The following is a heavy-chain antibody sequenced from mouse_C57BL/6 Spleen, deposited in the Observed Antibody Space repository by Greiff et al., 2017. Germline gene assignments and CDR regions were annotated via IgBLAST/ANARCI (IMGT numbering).Heavy chain of an antibody. CDR3: ARRRGSYYAMDY. CDR2: ISSGSSTI. CDR1: GFTFSDYG. Sequence: EVKLMESGGGLVKPGGSLKLSCAASGFTFSDYGMHWVRQAPEKGLEWVAYISSGSSTIYYADTVKGRFTISRDNAKNTLFLQMTSLRSEDTAMYYCARRRGSYYAMDYWGQGTSVTVSS. J-gene: IGHJ4*01. D-gene: IGHD2-12*01. V-gene: IGHV5-17*01.